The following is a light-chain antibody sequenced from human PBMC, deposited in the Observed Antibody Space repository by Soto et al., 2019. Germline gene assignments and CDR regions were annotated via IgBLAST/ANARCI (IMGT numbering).Light chain of an antibody. Sequence: EIVLTQSPATLSLSPGERATLSCRASQSVSSYLAGYQQKPGQAPRLLIYDASHRATGIPARFSGSGSGTDFTLTISSLEPEDFAVYYCPQRSNWPTFGGGTKVEIK. CDR2: DAS. V-gene: IGKV3-11*01. J-gene: IGKJ4*01. CDR3: PQRSNWPT. CDR1: QSVSSY.